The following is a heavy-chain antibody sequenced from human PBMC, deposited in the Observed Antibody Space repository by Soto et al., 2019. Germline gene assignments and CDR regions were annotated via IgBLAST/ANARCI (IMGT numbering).Heavy chain of an antibody. CDR3: AKKGQPPYYYYGLDV. Sequence: QGQLVQSGGEVKKPGASVKVSCKASGYTFSRYGISWVRQAPGQGLEWMGWISGYNGDTNYAQKFQGRVTMTIDTYTTTAYMEPRGLTSDDTAIYYCAKKGQPPYYYYGLDVWGQGTTVTVSS. CDR2: ISGYNGDT. CDR1: GYTFSRYG. V-gene: IGHV1-18*01. J-gene: IGHJ6*02.